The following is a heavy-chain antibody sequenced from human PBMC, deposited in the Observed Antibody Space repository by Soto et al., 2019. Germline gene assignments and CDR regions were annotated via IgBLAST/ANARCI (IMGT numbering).Heavy chain of an antibody. V-gene: IGHV3-30*03. Sequence: QAHLVESGGGVVQPGRSLRLSCAASGFTFTSYGMHWVRQAPGTRLEWVAVISYDGGLQHYADSVKGRFTISRDNSNNIVLLQMNSLRAEDTAVYYCVSDRGYGHASVPYSWGQGTLVSVSS. D-gene: IGHD5-18*01. CDR2: ISYDGGLQ. CDR1: GFTFTSYG. J-gene: IGHJ4*02. CDR3: VSDRGYGHASVPYS.